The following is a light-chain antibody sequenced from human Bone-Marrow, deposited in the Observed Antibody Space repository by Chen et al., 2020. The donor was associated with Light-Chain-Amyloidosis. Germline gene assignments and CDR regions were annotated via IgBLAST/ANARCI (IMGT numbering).Light chain of an antibody. J-gene: IGLJ3*02. CDR3: GAWDSSLGIWV. CDR1: SSNVGNNY. CDR2: DHS. V-gene: IGLV1-51*01. Sequence: QSALTQPPSVSAAPGQKVTIPCSGSSSNVGNNYVSWYRQLPGTAPKLLIYDHSKRPSGIPDRFSGSKSGTSATLGITRLQTGDEADYYCGAWDSSLGIWVFGGGTKLTVL.